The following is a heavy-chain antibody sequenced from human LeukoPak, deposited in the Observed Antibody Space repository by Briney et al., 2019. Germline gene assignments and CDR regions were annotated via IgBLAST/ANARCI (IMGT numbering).Heavy chain of an antibody. D-gene: IGHD6-19*01. V-gene: IGHV5-51*01. CDR1: GYSFTSYW. CDR2: IYPGDSDT. Sequence: GESLKISCKGSGYSFTSYWIGWVRQMPGKGLEWMGIIYPGDSDTRYSPSFQGQVTISADKSISTAYLQWSSLKASDIAMYYCTRPLYSSGWYYFDYWGQGTLVTVSS. J-gene: IGHJ4*02. CDR3: TRPLYSSGWYYFDY.